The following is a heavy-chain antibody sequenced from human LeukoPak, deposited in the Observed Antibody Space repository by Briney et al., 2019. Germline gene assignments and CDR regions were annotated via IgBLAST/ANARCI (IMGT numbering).Heavy chain of an antibody. J-gene: IGHJ4*02. Sequence: ASVTVSCKASGYTFTSYGISWVRQAPGQGLEWMGRISAYNGNTNYAQKLQGRVTMTTDTSTSTAYMELRSLRSDDTAVYYCARGRYYDYVWGSYRSPSTSDYWGQGTLVTVSS. CDR3: ARGRYYDYVWGSYRSPSTSDY. CDR2: ISAYNGNT. V-gene: IGHV1-18*01. D-gene: IGHD3-16*02. CDR1: GYTFTSYG.